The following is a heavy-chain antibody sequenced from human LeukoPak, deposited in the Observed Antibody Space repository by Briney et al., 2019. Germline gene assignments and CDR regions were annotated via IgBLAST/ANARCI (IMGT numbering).Heavy chain of an antibody. Sequence: SETLSLTCTVSGGSISSYYWSWIRQPAGKGLEWIGRIYTSGSTNYNPSLKSRVTMPVDTSKNQFSLKLSSVTAADTAVYYCARDSAGYDSSVDGSDYWGQGTLVTVSS. V-gene: IGHV4-4*07. CDR1: GGSISSYY. J-gene: IGHJ4*02. D-gene: IGHD3-22*01. CDR3: ARDSAGYDSSVDGSDY. CDR2: IYTSGST.